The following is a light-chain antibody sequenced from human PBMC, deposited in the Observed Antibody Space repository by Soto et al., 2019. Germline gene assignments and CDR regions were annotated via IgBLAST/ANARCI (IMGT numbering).Light chain of an antibody. J-gene: IGKJ1*01. CDR1: QSVSSSY. CDR3: QQYGSSPET. V-gene: IGKV3-20*01. Sequence: EIVLTQSPGTLSLSPGERATLSCRASQSVSSSYLAWYQQKPGQAPRLLIYGASSRATDIPDRFSGSGSGTDFTLTISRLEPEDFVVYYCQQYGSSPETFGQGTKVEIK. CDR2: GAS.